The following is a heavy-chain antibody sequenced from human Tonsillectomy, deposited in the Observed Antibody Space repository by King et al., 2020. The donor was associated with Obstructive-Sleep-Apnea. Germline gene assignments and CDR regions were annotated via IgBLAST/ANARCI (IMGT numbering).Heavy chain of an antibody. CDR3: ARDRGGAGPTTTDY. Sequence: VQLVESGGGLVQPGGSLRLSCAASGFTFRTSWMHWVRQAPGKGLVWVSRINSDGSSTIYSDFVKGRFTISRNNAKNTRYLQMKSRRAEDTAVYYCARDRGGAGPTTTDYWGQGTLVTVSS. J-gene: IGHJ4*02. CDR2: INSDGSST. D-gene: IGHD1-26*01. V-gene: IGHV3-74*01. CDR1: GFTFRTSW.